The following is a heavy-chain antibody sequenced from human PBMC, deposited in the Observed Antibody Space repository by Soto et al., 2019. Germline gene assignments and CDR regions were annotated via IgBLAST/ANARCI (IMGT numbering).Heavy chain of an antibody. D-gene: IGHD3-9*01. CDR3: ASASYYDILTTNLSAFGI. Sequence: ASVKVSCKASGYTFTSYAMHCARQAPGQRLEWMGWINADNGNTGYSQKFQGRVTITRNTSISTAYMELSSLRSEDTAVYYCASASYYDILTTNLSAFGIWGQGTMVTVS. V-gene: IGHV1-3*01. CDR1: GYTFTSYA. CDR2: INADNGNT. J-gene: IGHJ3*02.